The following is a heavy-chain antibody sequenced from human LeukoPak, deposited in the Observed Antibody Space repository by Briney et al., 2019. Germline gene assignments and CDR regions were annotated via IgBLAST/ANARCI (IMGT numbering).Heavy chain of an antibody. J-gene: IGHJ5*02. CDR1: GGTFSSYA. V-gene: IGHV1-69*05. Sequence: SVKVSCKASGGTFSSYAISWVRQAPGQGLEWMGGIIPIFGTANYAQKFQGRVTITTDESTSTAYMELSSLRSEDTAVYYCARGYCSSTSCRWFDPWGQGTLVTVSS. D-gene: IGHD2-2*01. CDR2: IIPIFGTA. CDR3: ARGYCSSTSCRWFDP.